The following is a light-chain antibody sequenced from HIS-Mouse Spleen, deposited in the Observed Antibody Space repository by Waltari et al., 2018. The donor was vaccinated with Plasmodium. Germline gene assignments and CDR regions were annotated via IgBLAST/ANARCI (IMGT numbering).Light chain of an antibody. Sequence: SHELTQPPSVSVSPGQTARITCPGDALPKKYAYWSQQKSGQAPVLVIYEDSKRPSGIPERFSGSSSGTMTTLTISGAQVEDEADYYCYSTDSSGNHRVFGGGTKLTVL. V-gene: IGLV3-10*01. CDR3: YSTDSSGNHRV. CDR1: ALPKKY. CDR2: EDS. J-gene: IGLJ3*02.